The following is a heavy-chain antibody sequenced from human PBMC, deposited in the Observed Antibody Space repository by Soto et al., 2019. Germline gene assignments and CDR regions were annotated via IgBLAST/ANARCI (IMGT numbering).Heavy chain of an antibody. V-gene: IGHV3-73*01. D-gene: IGHD5-12*01. CDR3: NASGSDAFVEY. CDR2: IRSKTNSYAT. J-gene: IGHJ4*02. CDR1: GFTFSGSA. Sequence: GGSLRLSCAASGFTFSGSAMHWVRQASGKGLEWVGRIRSKTNSYATAYAASVKGRFTISRDDSKNTAYLQMNSLKTEDTAVYYCNASGSDAFVEYCGPGTMVTVYS.